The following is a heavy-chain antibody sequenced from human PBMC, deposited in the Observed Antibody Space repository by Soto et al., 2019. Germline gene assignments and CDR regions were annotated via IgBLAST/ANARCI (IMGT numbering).Heavy chain of an antibody. CDR1: GYTFTGYY. V-gene: IGHV1-2*04. D-gene: IGHD3-22*01. CDR2: INPNSGGT. J-gene: IGHJ4*02. Sequence: GASVKVSCKASGYTFTGYYMHWVRQAPGQGLEWMGWINPNSGGTNYAQKFQGWVTMTRDTSISTAYMELSRLRSDDTAVYYCATPQDYDGCLDSWGQGTLVTVSS. CDR3: ATPQDYDGCLDS.